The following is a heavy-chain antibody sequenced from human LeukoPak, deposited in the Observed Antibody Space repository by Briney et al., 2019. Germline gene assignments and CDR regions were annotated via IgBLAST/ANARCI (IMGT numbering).Heavy chain of an antibody. CDR3: ARAGHYDSSGYRDAFDI. CDR1: GFTFSSYE. J-gene: IGHJ3*02. V-gene: IGHV3-48*03. D-gene: IGHD3-22*01. CDR2: ISSSGSTI. Sequence: GGSLILSCAASGFTFSSYEMNWVRQAPGKGLEWVSYISSSGSTIYYADSVKGRSTISRDNAKNSLYLQMNSLRAEDTAVYYCARAGHYDSSGYRDAFDIWGQGTMVTVSS.